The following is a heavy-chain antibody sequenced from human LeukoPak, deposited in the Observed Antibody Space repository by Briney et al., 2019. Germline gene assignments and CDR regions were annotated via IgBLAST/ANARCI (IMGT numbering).Heavy chain of an antibody. D-gene: IGHD4-17*01. J-gene: IGHJ4*02. CDR2: ISWDGGST. CDR1: GFTFDDYA. V-gene: IGHV3-43D*03. CDR3: AKDMGYGLDY. Sequence: PGGSLRLSCAASGFTFDDYAMHWVRQAPGKGLEWVSLISWDGGSTYYADSVKGRFTISRDNSKNSLYLQMNSLRAEDTALYYCAKDMGYGLDYWGQGTLVTVSS.